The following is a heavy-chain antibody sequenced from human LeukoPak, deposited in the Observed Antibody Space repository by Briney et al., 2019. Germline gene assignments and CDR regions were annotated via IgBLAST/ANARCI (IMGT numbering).Heavy chain of an antibody. CDR3: ARGSDIVATIRGGFDY. D-gene: IGHD5-12*01. Sequence: GRSLRLSCAASGFTFSSYGMHWVRQAPGKGLEWVAVIWYDGSNKYYADSVKGRFTISRDNSKNTLYLQMNSLRAEDTAVYYCARGSDIVATIRGGFDYWGQGNLVTVSS. CDR2: IWYDGSNK. V-gene: IGHV3-33*01. CDR1: GFTFSSYG. J-gene: IGHJ4*02.